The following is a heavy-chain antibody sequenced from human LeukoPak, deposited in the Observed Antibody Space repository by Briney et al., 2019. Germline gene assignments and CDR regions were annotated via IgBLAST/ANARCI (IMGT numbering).Heavy chain of an antibody. D-gene: IGHD3-3*01. Sequence: SETLSLTCTVSGGSISSAGYYWSWIRQHPVKGLEWIGYIYYSGNTYYNSSLKSRVTISVDTSKNQFSLKLSSVTAADTAVYYCARGISHYDFWSGYPDRDYFDYWGQGTLVTVSS. CDR3: ARGISHYDFWSGYPDRDYFDY. J-gene: IGHJ4*02. CDR1: GGSISSAGYY. V-gene: IGHV4-31*03. CDR2: IYYSGNT.